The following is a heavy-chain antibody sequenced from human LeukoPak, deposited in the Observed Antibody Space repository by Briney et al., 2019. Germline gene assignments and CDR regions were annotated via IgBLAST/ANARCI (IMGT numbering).Heavy chain of an antibody. CDR2: ISAYNGNT. J-gene: IGHJ6*02. V-gene: IGHV1-18*04. CDR1: GYTFTGYY. CDR3: ARDQTYYYGSGSSNYYYYYGMDV. D-gene: IGHD3-10*01. Sequence: ASVKVSCKASGYTFTGYYMHWVRQAPGQGLEWMGWISAYNGNTNYAQKLQGRVTMTTDTSTSTAYMELRSLRSDDTAVYYCARDQTYYYGSGSSNYYYYYGMDVWGQGTTVTVSS.